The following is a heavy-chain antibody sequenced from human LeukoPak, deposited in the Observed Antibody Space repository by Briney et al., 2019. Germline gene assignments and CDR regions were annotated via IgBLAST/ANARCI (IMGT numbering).Heavy chain of an antibody. D-gene: IGHD6-19*01. J-gene: IGHJ4*02. CDR1: GGSFSGYY. CDR2: INHSGST. V-gene: IGHV4-34*01. CDR3: ARVGVDYSGNIIKYFFDY. Sequence: SETLSLTCAVYGGSFSGYYWSWIRQPPGKGLEWIGEINHSGSTNYNPSLRSRVIISVDTSKNQFSLNLSPVTAADTAVYYCARVGVDYSGNIIKYFFDYWGQGTLVTVSS.